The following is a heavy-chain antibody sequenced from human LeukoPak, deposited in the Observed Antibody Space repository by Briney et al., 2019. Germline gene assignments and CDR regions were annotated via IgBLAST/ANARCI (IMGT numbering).Heavy chain of an antibody. CDR2: ISYDGSNK. CDR1: GFTFSSYA. J-gene: IGHJ4*02. Sequence: PGGSLRLSCAASGFTFSSYAMHWVRQAPGKGLEWVAVISYDGSNKYYADSVKGRFTISRDNSKNTLYLQMNSLRAEDTAVYYCAKGGYYCSSISCYPLYYWGQGTLVTVSS. CDR3: AKGGYYCSSISCYPLYY. V-gene: IGHV3-30-3*01. D-gene: IGHD2-2*01.